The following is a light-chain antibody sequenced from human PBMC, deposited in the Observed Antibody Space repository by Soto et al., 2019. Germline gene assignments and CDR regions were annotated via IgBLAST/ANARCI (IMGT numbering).Light chain of an antibody. CDR3: SSYTSSSTLV. J-gene: IGLJ2*01. Sequence: QSVLTQPASVSGSPGQSITISCTGTSSDVGGYNYVSWYQQHPGKAPKLMIYDVSNRPSEVSYRFSGSKSGNTASLTISGLQAEDEADYYCSSYTSSSTLVFGGGTKLTV. CDR2: DVS. CDR1: SSDVGGYNY. V-gene: IGLV2-14*01.